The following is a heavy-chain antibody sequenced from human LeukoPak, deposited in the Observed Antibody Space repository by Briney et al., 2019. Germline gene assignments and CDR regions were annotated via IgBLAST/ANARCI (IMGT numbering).Heavy chain of an antibody. Sequence: ASVKVSCKASGGTFSSYAISWVRQAPGQGLEWMGGIVPIFGTANYAQKFQGRVTITADESTSTAYMELSSLRSEDTAVYYCARTVDDDYYYYYGMDVWGKGTTVTVSS. J-gene: IGHJ6*04. V-gene: IGHV1-69*13. CDR3: ARTVDDDYYYYYGMDV. D-gene: IGHD3-16*01. CDR1: GGTFSSYA. CDR2: IVPIFGTA.